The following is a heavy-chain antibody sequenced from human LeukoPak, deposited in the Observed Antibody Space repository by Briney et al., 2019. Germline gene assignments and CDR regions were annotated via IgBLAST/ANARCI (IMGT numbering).Heavy chain of an antibody. V-gene: IGHV1-69*05. CDR1: GVTFSNSA. D-gene: IGHD6-6*01. CDR2: IIPILRSP. CDR3: ARGPRYSSASITGYYYMDV. Sequence: SVKVSCKASGVTFSNSAISWVRQAPGQGLEWMGGIIPILRSPNYAPKFQDRVTITTDESTSTVYMHLSSLRSDDTAVYYCARGPRYSSASITGYYYMDVWGIGTTVIVSS. J-gene: IGHJ6*03.